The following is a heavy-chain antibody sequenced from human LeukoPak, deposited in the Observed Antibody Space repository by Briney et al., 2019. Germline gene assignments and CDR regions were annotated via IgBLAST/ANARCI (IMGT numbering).Heavy chain of an antibody. V-gene: IGHV3-23*01. CDR1: GFTFSSYA. CDR2: ISGSGGGT. J-gene: IGHJ5*02. CDR3: AKTTMVRGVDVNWFDP. D-gene: IGHD3-10*01. Sequence: PGRSLRLSCAASGFTFSSYAMSSVRQAPGKGLEWVSAISGSGGGTYYADSVKGRFTISRDNSKNTLYLQMNSLRAEDTAVYYCAKTTMVRGVDVNWFDPWGQGTLVTVSS.